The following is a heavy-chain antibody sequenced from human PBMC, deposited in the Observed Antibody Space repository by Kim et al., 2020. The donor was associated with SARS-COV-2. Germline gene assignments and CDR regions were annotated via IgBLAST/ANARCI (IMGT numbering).Heavy chain of an antibody. Sequence: SETLSLTCTVSGGSISSGGYYWSWIRQHPGKGLEWIGYSYYSGSTYYNPSLKSRVTIPVDTSKNQFTLKLSSVTAADTAVYYCARVARMTIFGVVNSAFDIWGQGTMGTVSS. J-gene: IGHJ3*02. CDR3: ARVARMTIFGVVNSAFDI. CDR2: SYYSGST. D-gene: IGHD3-3*01. V-gene: IGHV4-31*03. CDR1: GGSISSGGYY.